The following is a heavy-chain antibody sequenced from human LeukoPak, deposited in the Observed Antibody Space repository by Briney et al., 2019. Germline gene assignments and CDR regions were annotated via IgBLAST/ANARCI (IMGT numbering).Heavy chain of an antibody. CDR1: GYTFTNYG. V-gene: IGHV1-18*01. J-gene: IGHJ3*02. Sequence: GASVKVSCKASGYTFTNYGISWVRQAPGQGLEWMGWISAKNGNTKYAEKFQGRVTMTTSTPTSTAYMELGSLRSDDTALYYCARDTAMPLIDDAFDIWGQGTMVTVSS. CDR2: ISAKNGNT. D-gene: IGHD5-18*01. CDR3: ARDTAMPLIDDAFDI.